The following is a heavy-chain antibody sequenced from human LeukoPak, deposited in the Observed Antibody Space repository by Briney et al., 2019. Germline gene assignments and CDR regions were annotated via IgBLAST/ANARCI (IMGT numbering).Heavy chain of an antibody. J-gene: IGHJ6*02. Sequence: GGSLRLSCAASGFTFSSYAMHWVRRAPGKGLEWVAVISYDGSNKYYADSVKGRFTISRDNSKNTLYLQMNSLRAEDTAVYYCARDWRFWYGSGRSGMDVWSQGTTVTVSS. CDR3: ARDWRFWYGSGRSGMDV. D-gene: IGHD3-10*01. CDR2: ISYDGSNK. CDR1: GFTFSSYA. V-gene: IGHV3-30-3*01.